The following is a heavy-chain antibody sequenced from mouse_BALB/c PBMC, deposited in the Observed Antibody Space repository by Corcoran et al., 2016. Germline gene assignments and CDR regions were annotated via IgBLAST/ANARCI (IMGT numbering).Heavy chain of an antibody. CDR1: GYTFTNYG. V-gene: IGHV9-3-1*01. J-gene: IGHJ4*01. CDR2: INTYTGEP. CDR3: AREPYAMDY. Sequence: QIQLVQSGPELTKPGETVKISCKASGYTFTNYGMNWVKQAPGKGLKWMGWINTYTGEPTYADDFKGRFAFSLDTSASTAYLQINNLKNEDTATYFCAREPYAMDYWGQGTSVTVSS.